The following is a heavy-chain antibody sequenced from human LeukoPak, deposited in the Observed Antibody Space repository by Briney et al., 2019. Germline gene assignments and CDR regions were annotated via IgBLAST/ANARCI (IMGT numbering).Heavy chain of an antibody. V-gene: IGHV3-7*01. J-gene: IGHJ4*02. Sequence: PGGSLRLSCAASGCTFSTYWMTWVCQAPGKGLKWVANIKQDGREKYYVDSLKGRFTISRDNSKNTLYLQMNSLRAEDTAVYYCARDRVRIASYYFDSWGQGTLVTVSS. CDR3: ARDRVRIASYYFDS. CDR2: IKQDGREK. D-gene: IGHD6-13*01. CDR1: GCTFSTYW.